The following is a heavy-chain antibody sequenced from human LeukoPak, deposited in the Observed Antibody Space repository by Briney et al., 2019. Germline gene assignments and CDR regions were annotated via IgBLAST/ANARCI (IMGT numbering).Heavy chain of an antibody. V-gene: IGHV4-39*01. D-gene: IGHD2-21*01. CDR2: IYYSGST. CDR3: ARHAIVVVIAISPDAFDI. Sequence: SETLSLTCTVSGGSISSSSYYWGRIRQPPGKGLEWIGSIYYSGSTYYNPSLKSRVTISVDTSKNQFSLKLSSVTAADTAVYYCARHAIVVVIAISPDAFDIWGQGTMVTVFS. CDR1: GGSISSSSYY. J-gene: IGHJ3*02.